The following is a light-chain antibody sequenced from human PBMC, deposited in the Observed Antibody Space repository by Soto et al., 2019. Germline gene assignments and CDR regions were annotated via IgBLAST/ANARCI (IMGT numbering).Light chain of an antibody. J-gene: IGKJ3*01. CDR3: QHYGSARFT. V-gene: IGKV3-20*01. Sequence: EIVLTQSPGTLSLSPGERATLSCRASKSFSSSYLAWYQQKPGQAPRLLIYGASSRATGIPDRFSGSGSGTDFTLTISSLELEDFAVYYCQHYGSARFTLGPGTKVDVK. CDR1: KSFSSSY. CDR2: GAS.